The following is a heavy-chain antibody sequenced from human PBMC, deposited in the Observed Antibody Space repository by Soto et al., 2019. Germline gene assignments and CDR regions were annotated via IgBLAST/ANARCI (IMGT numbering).Heavy chain of an antibody. CDR1: GGTFSSYA. Sequence: VKVSCKASGGTFSSYAISWVRQAPGQGLEWMGGIVPIFGTANYAQKFQGRVTITADESTSTAYMELSSLRSEDTAVYYCARDTTIFGVVTDNPYGIAVWGQGNTVTVSS. CDR3: ARDTTIFGVVTDNPYGIAV. CDR2: IVPIFGTA. D-gene: IGHD3-3*01. J-gene: IGHJ6*02. V-gene: IGHV1-69*13.